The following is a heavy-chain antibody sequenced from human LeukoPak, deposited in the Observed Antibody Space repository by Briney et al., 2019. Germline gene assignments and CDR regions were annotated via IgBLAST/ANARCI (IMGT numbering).Heavy chain of an antibody. CDR3: GRDLWTMVQGVTNWFDP. Sequence: ASVKVSCKASGYTFTDYYMHWVRQAPGQGLEWMGWINPNSGGTNYAQKFQGRVTMTRDTSISTAYMELSRLRSDDTAVYYCGRDLWTMVQGVTNWFDPWGQGTLVTVSS. CDR2: INPNSGGT. J-gene: IGHJ5*02. V-gene: IGHV1-2*02. D-gene: IGHD3-10*01. CDR1: GYTFTDYY.